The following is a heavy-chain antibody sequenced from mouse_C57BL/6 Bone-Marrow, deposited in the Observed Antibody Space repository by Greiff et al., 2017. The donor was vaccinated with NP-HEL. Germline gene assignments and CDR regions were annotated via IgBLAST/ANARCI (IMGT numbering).Heavy chain of an antibody. V-gene: IGHV1-55*01. Sequence: QVQLQQPGAELVKPGASVKMSCKASGYTFTSYWITWVKQRPGQGLEWIGDIYPGSGSTNYNEKFKSKATLTADTSSSTAYMQLSSLTSEDSAVYYCAGKAPIYCGYGFGYWGRGTTLTVSS. CDR3: AGKAPIYCGYGFGY. CDR1: GYTFTSYW. CDR2: IYPGSGST. D-gene: IGHD2-2*01. J-gene: IGHJ2*01.